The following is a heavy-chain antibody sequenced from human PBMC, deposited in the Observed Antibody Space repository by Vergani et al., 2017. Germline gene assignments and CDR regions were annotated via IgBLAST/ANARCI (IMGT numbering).Heavy chain of an antibody. Sequence: QVQLQESGPGLVKPSQTLSLTCSVSGGSFSSAGYYWSWIRQHPGKGLEWIGYIFYSGSTYYNPSLKRRVTISVDTSKNQFSLNLNSVTAADTAVYFCARSRSATGTTDYFDYWGQGTLVTVSS. CDR2: IFYSGST. CDR1: GGSFSSAGYY. V-gene: IGHV4-31*03. J-gene: IGHJ4*02. D-gene: IGHD4-17*01. CDR3: ARSRSATGTTDYFDY.